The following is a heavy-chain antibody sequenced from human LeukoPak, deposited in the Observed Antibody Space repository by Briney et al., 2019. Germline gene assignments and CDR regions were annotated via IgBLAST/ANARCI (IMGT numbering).Heavy chain of an antibody. V-gene: IGHV4-39*01. CDR1: GGSISSNDHY. J-gene: IGHJ5*02. D-gene: IGHD1-26*01. CDR3: ARHEYSGSYYGLSWFDP. Sequence: PSETLSLTCTVSGGSISSNDHYWSWIRQPPGKGLEWIGYIHHSGSTYYNPSLKSRVTISVDTSKNQLSLKLSSLTAADTAVYYCARHEYSGSYYGLSWFDPWGQGTLVTVSS. CDR2: IHHSGST.